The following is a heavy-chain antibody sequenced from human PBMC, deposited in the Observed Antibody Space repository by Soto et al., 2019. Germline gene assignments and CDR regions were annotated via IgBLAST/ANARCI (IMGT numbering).Heavy chain of an antibody. J-gene: IGHJ4*02. CDR1: DFSISSGYY. CDR2: ISHTGTT. CDR3: ARERGSSSWEDY. D-gene: IGHD2-2*01. Sequence: LSLTCAVSDFSISSGYYWGWIRQPPGKGLEWIGSISHTGTTYYNPSLKSRVTISLDTSKNQFSLRLSSVTAADTAVYYCARERGSSSWEDYWGQGTLVTVSS. V-gene: IGHV4-38-2*02.